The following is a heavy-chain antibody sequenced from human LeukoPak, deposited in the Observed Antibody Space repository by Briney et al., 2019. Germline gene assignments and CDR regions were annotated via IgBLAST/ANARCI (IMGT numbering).Heavy chain of an antibody. CDR1: GASISSHY. D-gene: IGHD3-3*01. J-gene: IGHJ4*02. V-gene: IGHV4-59*11. CDR2: IHYSGST. CDR3: ARGFAVDY. Sequence: SETLSLTCSVSGASISSHYWSWIRQPPGKGLEWIGYIHYSGSTNYNPSLKSRVTISVDTSKNQFSLKLSSVTAADTAVYYCARGFAVDYWGQGTLVTVSS.